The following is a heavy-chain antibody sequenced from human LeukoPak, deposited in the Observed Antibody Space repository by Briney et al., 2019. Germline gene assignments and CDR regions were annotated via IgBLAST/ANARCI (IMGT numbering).Heavy chain of an antibody. D-gene: IGHD2-21*02. Sequence: SETLSLTCTVSGGPINSGGYYWSWIRQHPGKGLEWIGYIYYSGSTYYNPSLKSRVIISVDTSKNQFSLKLSSVTAADTAVYYCARTYMTSARLDPWGQGTLVTVSS. CDR2: IYYSGST. CDR3: ARTYMTSARLDP. J-gene: IGHJ5*02. V-gene: IGHV4-31*03. CDR1: GGPINSGGYY.